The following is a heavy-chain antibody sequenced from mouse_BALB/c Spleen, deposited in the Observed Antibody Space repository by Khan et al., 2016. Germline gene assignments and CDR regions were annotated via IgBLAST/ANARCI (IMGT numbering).Heavy chain of an antibody. CDR2: IDPANGNT. CDR1: GFNIKDTY. J-gene: IGHJ1*01. Sequence: VQLKESGAELVKPGASVKLSCTASGFNIKDTYMHWVKQRPEQGLEWIGRIDPANGNTKYDPKFQGKATITADTSSNTAYLQLSSLTSEDTAVYYCANCDWYFDVWGAGTTVTVSS. CDR3: ANCDWYFDV. V-gene: IGHV14-3*02.